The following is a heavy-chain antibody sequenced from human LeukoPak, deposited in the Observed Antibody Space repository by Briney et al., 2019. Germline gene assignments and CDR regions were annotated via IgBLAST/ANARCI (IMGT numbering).Heavy chain of an antibody. CDR3: ARLTALAGHRGAFDI. CDR2: IYYNGNT. D-gene: IGHD6-19*01. Sequence: SETLSLTCNVSGGSIGGHTFYWDWIRQPPGKGLEWIATIYYNGNTFYNPFLKSRVAISIDMSKSQFSLHLSSVTAADTAIYYCARLTALAGHRGAFDIWGPGTMVTVSS. J-gene: IGHJ3*02. CDR1: GGSIGGHTFY. V-gene: IGHV4-39*01.